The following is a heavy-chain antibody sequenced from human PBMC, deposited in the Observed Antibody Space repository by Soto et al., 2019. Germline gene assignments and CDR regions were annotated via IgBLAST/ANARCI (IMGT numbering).Heavy chain of an antibody. CDR1: GYTFTSYA. J-gene: IGHJ4*02. CDR2: INAGNGNT. CDR3: ARLVGSGWLTSRGAPVDY. D-gene: IGHD6-19*01. V-gene: IGHV1-3*01. Sequence: QVQLVQSGAEVKKPGASVKVSCKASGYTFTSYAMHWVRQAPGQRLEWMGWINAGNGNTKYSQKFQGRVTITRDTSASTAYMELGSLRSEDTAVYYCARLVGSGWLTSRGAPVDYWGQGTLVTVSS.